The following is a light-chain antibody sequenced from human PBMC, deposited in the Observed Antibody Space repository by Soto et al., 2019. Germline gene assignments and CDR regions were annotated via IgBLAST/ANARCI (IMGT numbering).Light chain of an antibody. CDR1: SSDVGGYNY. CDR2: DVS. CDR3: SSYTSSIKYVV. J-gene: IGLJ2*01. V-gene: IGLV2-14*01. Sequence: QSALTQPASVSGSPGQSITISCTGTSSDVGGYNYVSWYQQHPGKATKLIIYDVSNRPSGVSNRFSGSKSGNTASLTISGRQAEDEADYYCSSYTSSIKYVVFGGGTQLTVL.